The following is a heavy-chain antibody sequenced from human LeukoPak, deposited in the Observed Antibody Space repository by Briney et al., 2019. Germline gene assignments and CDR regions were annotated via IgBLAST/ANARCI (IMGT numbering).Heavy chain of an antibody. Sequence: PGRSLRLSCAASGFTFSSYGMHWVRQAPGKGLEWVAYISHDGNNKYYADPVKGRFTISRDNSKNTVYLQMNSLRAGDTAVFYCARGFGGTGFHYKRYYGMDAWGQGTTVTVSS. D-gene: IGHD3-16*01. CDR2: ISHDGNNK. J-gene: IGHJ6*02. CDR1: GFTFSSYG. CDR3: ARGFGGTGFHYKRYYGMDA. V-gene: IGHV3-30*03.